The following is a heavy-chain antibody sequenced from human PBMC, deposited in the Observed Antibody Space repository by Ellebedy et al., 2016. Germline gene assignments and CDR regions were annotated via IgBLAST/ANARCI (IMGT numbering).Heavy chain of an antibody. CDR3: ARDGYGDYFDY. CDR2: INAGNGNT. J-gene: IGHJ4*02. CDR1: GYTFTSYA. Sequence: ASVKVSXXASGYTFTSYAMHWVRQAPGQRLEWMGWINAGNGNTKYSQKFQGRVTITRDTSASTAYMELSSLRSEDTAVYYCARDGYGDYFDYWGQGTLVTVSS. D-gene: IGHD4-17*01. V-gene: IGHV1-3*01.